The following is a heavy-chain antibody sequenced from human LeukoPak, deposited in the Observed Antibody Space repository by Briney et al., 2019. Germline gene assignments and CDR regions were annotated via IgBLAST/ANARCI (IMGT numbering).Heavy chain of an antibody. Sequence: PSETLSLTCTVSGGSISSSSYYWGWIRQPPGKGLEWIGSVYYSGSTYYNPSLKSRVTISVDTSKNQFSLKLSSVTAADTAVYYCAREGYSSSWDYYYYYMDVWGKGTTVTVSS. CDR2: VYYSGST. V-gene: IGHV4-39*07. CDR1: GGSISSSSYY. D-gene: IGHD6-13*01. J-gene: IGHJ6*03. CDR3: AREGYSSSWDYYYYYMDV.